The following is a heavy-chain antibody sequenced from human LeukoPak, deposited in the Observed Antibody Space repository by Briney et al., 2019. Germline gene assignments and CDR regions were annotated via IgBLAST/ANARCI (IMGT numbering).Heavy chain of an antibody. CDR3: ARDGSSDKGFDY. D-gene: IGHD6-6*01. V-gene: IGHV3-7*01. CDR1: GFTFSSYA. Sequence: PGGSLRLSCAASGFTFSSYAMSWVRQAPGKGLEWVANIKQDGSEKYYVDSVKGRFTISRDNAKNSLYLQINSLRAEDTAVYYCARDGSSDKGFDYWGQGTLVTVSS. J-gene: IGHJ4*02. CDR2: IKQDGSEK.